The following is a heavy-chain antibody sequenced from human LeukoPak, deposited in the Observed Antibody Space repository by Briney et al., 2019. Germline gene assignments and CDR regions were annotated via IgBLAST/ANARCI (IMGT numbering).Heavy chain of an antibody. V-gene: IGHV3-9*01. CDR1: GFIFDDYA. CDR2: ISWNSGSI. Sequence: GGSLRLSCAASGFIFDDYAMHWVRQAPGKGLEWVSGISWNSGSIGYADSVKGRFTISRDNAKNSLYLQMNSLRAEDTALYYCAKGDVAAAWYYFDYWGQGTLVTVSS. J-gene: IGHJ4*02. CDR3: AKGDVAAAWYYFDY. D-gene: IGHD6-25*01.